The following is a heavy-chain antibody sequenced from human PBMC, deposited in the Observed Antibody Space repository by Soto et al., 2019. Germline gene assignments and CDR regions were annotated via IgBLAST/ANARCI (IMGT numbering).Heavy chain of an antibody. CDR3: AEGVRRAYYDFWSGSPQYYGMDV. D-gene: IGHD3-3*01. V-gene: IGHV1-69*13. J-gene: IGHJ6*02. CDR1: GGTFSSYA. CDR2: IIPIFGTA. Sequence: ASVKVSCKASGGTFSSYAISWVRQAPGQGLEWMGGIIPIFGTANYAQKFQGRVTITADESTSTAYMELSSLRSEDTAVYYCAEGVRRAYYDFWSGSPQYYGMDVWGQGTTVTVSS.